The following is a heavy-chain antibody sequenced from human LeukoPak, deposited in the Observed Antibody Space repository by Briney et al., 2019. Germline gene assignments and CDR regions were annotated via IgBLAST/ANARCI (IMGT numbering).Heavy chain of an antibody. Sequence: ASVKVSCKASGYTFTSYGISWVRQAPGQGLEWMGWISAYNGDTHYAQNLQGRVTMTTDTSTSTAYMELRSLRSDDTAVYYCARDPTNTSGYYAYFDCWGQGTLVTVSS. D-gene: IGHD5-12*01. CDR2: ISAYNGDT. CDR1: GYTFTSYG. CDR3: ARDPTNTSGYYAYFDC. J-gene: IGHJ4*02. V-gene: IGHV1-18*01.